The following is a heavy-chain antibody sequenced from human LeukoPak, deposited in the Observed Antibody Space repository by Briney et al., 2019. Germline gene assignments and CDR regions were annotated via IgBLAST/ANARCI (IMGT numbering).Heavy chain of an antibody. Sequence: GGSLRLSCAASGFTFSSYAMHWVRQAPGKGLEWVAVISYDGSNKYYADSVKGRFTISRDNSKNTLYLQMNSLRAEDTAVYYCARVGRDGYNLGAFDIWGQGTMVIVSS. CDR3: ARVGRDGYNLGAFDI. D-gene: IGHD5-24*01. CDR1: GFTFSSYA. V-gene: IGHV3-30-3*01. CDR2: ISYDGSNK. J-gene: IGHJ3*02.